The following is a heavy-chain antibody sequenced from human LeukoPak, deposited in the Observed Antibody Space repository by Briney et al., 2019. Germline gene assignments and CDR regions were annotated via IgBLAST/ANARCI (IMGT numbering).Heavy chain of an antibody. D-gene: IGHD1-7*01. CDR3: ARVGLWHYPVDS. J-gene: IGHJ4*02. V-gene: IGHV3-48*01. Sequence: GGSLRLSCAASGFAFSSYSMNWVRQAPGKGLEWVSYITSSSSIIYYGDSVKGRFTVSRDNAKNSLYLQMNSLRAEDTAVYYCARVGLWHYPVDSWGQGTLVTVSS. CDR2: ITSSSSII. CDR1: GFAFSSYS.